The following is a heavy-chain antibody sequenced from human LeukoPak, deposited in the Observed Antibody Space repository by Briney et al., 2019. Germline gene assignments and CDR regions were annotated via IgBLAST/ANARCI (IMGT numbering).Heavy chain of an antibody. CDR1: GFTFSNYA. CDR3: ARNSGGNCYLPFDC. CDR2: ICGSGSST. V-gene: IGHV3-23*01. J-gene: IGHJ4*02. D-gene: IGHD2-21*02. Sequence: GGSLRVSCAASGFTFSNYAMGWVRQAPGRGLEWVSIICGSGSSTYYADSVKGRFTISRDNSKNTLYLQMNSLRTEDTALYYCARNSGGNCYLPFDCWGQGTLVTVSS.